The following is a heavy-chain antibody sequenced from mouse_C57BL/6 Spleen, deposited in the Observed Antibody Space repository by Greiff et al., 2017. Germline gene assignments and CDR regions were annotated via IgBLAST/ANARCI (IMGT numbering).Heavy chain of an antibody. Sequence: EVMLVESVAELVRPGASVKLSCTASGFNIKNTYMHWVKQRPEQGLEWIGRIDPANGNTKYAPKFQGKATITANTSSNTAYLQLSSLTSEDTAIYYGARFPYSDYAMDYWGQGTSVTVSS. CDR1: GFNIKNTY. CDR2: IDPANGNT. D-gene: IGHD2-12*01. J-gene: IGHJ4*01. V-gene: IGHV14-3*01. CDR3: ARFPYSDYAMDY.